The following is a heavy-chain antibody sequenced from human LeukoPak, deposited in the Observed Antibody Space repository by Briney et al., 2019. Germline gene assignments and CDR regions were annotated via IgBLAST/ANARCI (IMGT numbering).Heavy chain of an antibody. V-gene: IGHV3-74*01. CDR1: GFTFSSYW. D-gene: IGHD4-17*01. Sequence: GGSLRLSCAASGFTFSSYWMHWVRQAPGKGLVWVSRINTDGSSTSYADSVKGRFTISRDNAKNTLYLQMNSLRAEDTAVYYCAKGKITVTTVGDFDYWGQGTLVTVSS. CDR3: AKGKITVTTVGDFDY. J-gene: IGHJ4*02. CDR2: INTDGSST.